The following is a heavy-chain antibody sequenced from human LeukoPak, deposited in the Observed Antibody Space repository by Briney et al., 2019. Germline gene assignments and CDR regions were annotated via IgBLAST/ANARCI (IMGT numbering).Heavy chain of an antibody. D-gene: IGHD3-10*01. CDR2: INHSGST. J-gene: IGHJ4*02. CDR3: ARGRDAGITMVRGAVSGPRHFDY. CDR1: GGSFSGYY. Sequence: PSETLSLTCAVYGGSFSGYYWSWIRQPPGKGLEWIGEINHSGSTNYNPSLKSRVTISVDTSKNQFSLTLSSVTAANTAVYYCARGRDAGITMVRGAVSGPRHFDYWGQGTLVTVSS. V-gene: IGHV4-34*01.